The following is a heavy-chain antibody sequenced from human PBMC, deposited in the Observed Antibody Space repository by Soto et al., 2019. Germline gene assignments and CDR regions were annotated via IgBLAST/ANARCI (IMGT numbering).Heavy chain of an antibody. V-gene: IGHV1-18*01. J-gene: IGHJ6*03. D-gene: IGHD6-6*01. Sequence: QVQLLQSGAEVKKPGASVKVSCKASGYTFTNYGITWVRQAPGQGLEWMGWISAYNGDTHYTQRLQGRVTMTTDTTTRTAYMALRRLRSDDTAVYYCARGRQLVGYFYYYMDVWGKGTTVTVSS. CDR2: ISAYNGDT. CDR1: GYTFTNYG. CDR3: ARGRQLVGYFYYYMDV.